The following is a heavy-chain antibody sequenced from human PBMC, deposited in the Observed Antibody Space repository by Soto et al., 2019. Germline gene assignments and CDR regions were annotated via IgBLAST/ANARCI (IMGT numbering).Heavy chain of an antibody. Sequence: QVQLVESGGGVVQPGRSLRLSCAASGFTLSNYGMHWVRPAPGKGLEWVAVIWNDGSSRYYADSVKGRFTVSRDNSKNTLFLQMNNVRDEDTAVYYCARPDLVAAIGAALDYWGQGTLVTVSS. D-gene: IGHD5-12*01. J-gene: IGHJ4*02. CDR2: IWNDGSSR. CDR3: ARPDLVAAIGAALDY. CDR1: GFTLSNYG. V-gene: IGHV3-33*01.